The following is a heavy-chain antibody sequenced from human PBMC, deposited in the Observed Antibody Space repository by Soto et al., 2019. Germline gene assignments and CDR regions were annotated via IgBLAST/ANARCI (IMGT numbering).Heavy chain of an antibody. D-gene: IGHD3-10*01. Sequence: QVQLQESGPGLVKPSETLSLTCTVSGGSISSYYWSWIRQPPGKGLEWIGYIYYSGSNNYNPSLKSRVPIAVDTSKNQSSLKLSPVTAADTAVYYCARGDPLLWFGEKVYYGMDVWGQGTTVTVSS. V-gene: IGHV4-59*01. CDR2: IYYSGSN. J-gene: IGHJ6*02. CDR3: ARGDPLLWFGEKVYYGMDV. CDR1: GGSISSYY.